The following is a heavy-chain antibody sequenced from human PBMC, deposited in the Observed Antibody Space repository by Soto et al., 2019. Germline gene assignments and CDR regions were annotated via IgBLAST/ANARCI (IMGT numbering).Heavy chain of an antibody. J-gene: IGHJ5*02. D-gene: IGHD3-3*01. CDR1: GFTFSSYS. CDR3: ALLRAFGVASP. V-gene: IGHV3-21*01. CDR2: ISSSSSYI. Sequence: GGSLRLSCAASGFTFSSYSMNWVRQAPGKGLEWVSSISSSSSYIYYADSVKGRFTISRDNAKNSLYLQMNSLRAEDTAVYYCALLRAFGVASPWGQGTLVTVSS.